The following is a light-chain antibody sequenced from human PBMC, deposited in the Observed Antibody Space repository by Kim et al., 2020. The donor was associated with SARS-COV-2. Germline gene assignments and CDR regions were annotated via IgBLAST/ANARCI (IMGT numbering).Light chain of an antibody. J-gene: IGLJ2*01. CDR1: RSNLGAGYD. Sequence: RVTISWTGNRSNLGAGYDVHWYQQLPGAAPKLLIDTTSNRPSGVPDRFSASKSGTSASLAITGLQAEDEGDYYCQSYDSGLSGSVFGGGTQLTVL. V-gene: IGLV1-40*01. CDR3: QSYDSGLSGSV. CDR2: TTS.